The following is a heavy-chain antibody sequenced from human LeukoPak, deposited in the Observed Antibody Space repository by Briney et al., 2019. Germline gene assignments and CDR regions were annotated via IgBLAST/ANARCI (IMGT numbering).Heavy chain of an antibody. J-gene: IGHJ5*02. CDR2: ITNSGNSK. CDR1: EFTFSSYS. CDR3: ARVGYYYDSGEFDP. Sequence: GGSLRLSCAASEFTFSSYSMNWVRQAPGKGLEWVSYITNSGNSKSYADSVKGRFTISRDNTKNSLYLQMNGLRAEDTAVYYCARVGYYYDSGEFDPWGQGTLVTVSS. D-gene: IGHD3-22*01. V-gene: IGHV3-48*01.